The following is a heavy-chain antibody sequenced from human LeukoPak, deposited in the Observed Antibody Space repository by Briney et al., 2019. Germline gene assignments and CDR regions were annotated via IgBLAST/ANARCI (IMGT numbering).Heavy chain of an antibody. CDR1: GGSISSSSYY. Sequence: PSETLSLTCTVSGGSISSSSYYWGWIRQPPGKGLEWIGTIFYSGSTYYNPSLKSRVTISVDTSKNQFSLKLSSVTAADTADCAAQILLCHYYWGQGALVTVSS. V-gene: IGHV4-39*01. J-gene: IGHJ4*02. D-gene: IGHD2/OR15-2a*01. CDR2: IFYSGST. CDR3: QILLCHYY.